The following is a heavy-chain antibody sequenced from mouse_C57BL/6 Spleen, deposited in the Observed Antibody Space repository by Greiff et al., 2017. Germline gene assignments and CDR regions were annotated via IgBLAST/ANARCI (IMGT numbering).Heavy chain of an antibody. Sequence: QVQLQQPGAELVKPGASVKLSCKASGYTFTSYWMHWVKQRPGRGLERIGRIDPNSGGTKYNEKFKSKATLTVDKPSSTAYMQLSSLTSEDSAVYYCARGGNRYAMDYWGQGTSVTVSS. D-gene: IGHD2-1*01. J-gene: IGHJ4*01. CDR1: GYTFTSYW. CDR3: ARGGNRYAMDY. V-gene: IGHV1-72*01. CDR2: IDPNSGGT.